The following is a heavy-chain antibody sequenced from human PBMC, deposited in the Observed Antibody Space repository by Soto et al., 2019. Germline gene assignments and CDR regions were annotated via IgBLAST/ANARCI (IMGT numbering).Heavy chain of an antibody. CDR3: ARSEGGYYYYYYGMDV. V-gene: IGHV1-2*04. Sequence: GASVKVSCKASGYTFTGYYMHWVRQAPGQGLEWMGWINPNSGGTNYAQKFQGWVTMTRDTSISTAYMELSRLRSDDTAVYYCARSEGGYYYYYYGMDVWGQRTTVTVSS. CDR2: INPNSGGT. J-gene: IGHJ6*02. D-gene: IGHD3-16*01. CDR1: GYTFTGYY.